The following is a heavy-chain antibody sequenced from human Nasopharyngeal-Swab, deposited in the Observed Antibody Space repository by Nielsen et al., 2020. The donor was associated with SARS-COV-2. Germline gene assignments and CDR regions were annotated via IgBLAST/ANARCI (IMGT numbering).Heavy chain of an antibody. D-gene: IGHD1-7*01. CDR2: INPTDGST. J-gene: IGHJ6*02. Sequence: ASLKVSCKAYGYTFTSYYLHWVRQAPGQGLEWMGIINPTDGSTSYAQKFEGRVTMTRVMSTSTVYMELNSLRSEDTAVYYCARVLPFRITGTSGMDVWGQGTTVTVSS. CDR3: ARVLPFRITGTSGMDV. V-gene: IGHV1-46*01. CDR1: GYTFTSYY.